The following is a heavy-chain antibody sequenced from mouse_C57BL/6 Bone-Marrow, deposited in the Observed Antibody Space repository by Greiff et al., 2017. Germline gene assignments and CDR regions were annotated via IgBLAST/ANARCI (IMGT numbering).Heavy chain of an antibody. CDR3: ARLHVGNFDY. V-gene: IGHV5-6*01. CDR2: ISSGGSYT. CDR1: GFTFSSYG. J-gene: IGHJ2*01. Sequence: EVHLVESGGDLVKPGGSLKLSCAASGFTFSSYGMSWVRQTPDKRLEWVATISSGGSYTYYPDSVKGRFTISRDNAKNTLYLQMSSLKSEDTAMYYCARLHVGNFDYWGQGPTLTVSS.